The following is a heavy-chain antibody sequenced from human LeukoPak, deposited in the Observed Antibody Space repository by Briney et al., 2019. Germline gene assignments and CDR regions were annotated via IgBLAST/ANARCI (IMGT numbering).Heavy chain of an antibody. Sequence: QSGGSLRLSCAASGFTFSNYGMHWVRQAPGKGLEWLAFIRYDGTNEYYADSVKGRFTISRDNSKNTLYLQMNSLRPEDTSVYYCASSNYWGQGTLVTVSS. CDR2: IRYDGTNE. CDR3: ASSNY. CDR1: GFTFSNYG. V-gene: IGHV3-30*02. J-gene: IGHJ4*02.